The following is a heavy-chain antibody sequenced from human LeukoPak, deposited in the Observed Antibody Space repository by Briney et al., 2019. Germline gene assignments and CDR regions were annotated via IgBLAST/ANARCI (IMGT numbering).Heavy chain of an antibody. CDR1: GFTFSSYW. J-gene: IGHJ4*02. Sequence: GGSLRLSCAASGFTFSSYWMSWVRQAPGKGLEWVANINQVGNEKYYVDSVKGRFTISRDNAENSLYLQMNSLRAEDTAVYYCAKDWRYNPNWGQGTLVTVSS. V-gene: IGHV3-7*03. D-gene: IGHD1-14*01. CDR2: INQVGNEK. CDR3: AKDWRYNPN.